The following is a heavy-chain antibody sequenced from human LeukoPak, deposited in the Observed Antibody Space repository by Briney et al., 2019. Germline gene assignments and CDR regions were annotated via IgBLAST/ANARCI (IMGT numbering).Heavy chain of an antibody. CDR3: ARDRSGYDGIDAFDI. CDR2: INHSGST. J-gene: IGHJ3*02. Sequence: SEALSLTCAVYGGSFSGYYWSWIRQPPGKGLEWIGEINHSGSTNYNPSLKSRVTMSVDTSKNQFSLKLSSVTAADTAVYYCARDRSGYDGIDAFDIWGQGTMVTVS. CDR1: GGSFSGYY. V-gene: IGHV4-34*01. D-gene: IGHD5-12*01.